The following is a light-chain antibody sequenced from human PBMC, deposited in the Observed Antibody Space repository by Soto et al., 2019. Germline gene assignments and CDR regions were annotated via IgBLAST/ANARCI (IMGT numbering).Light chain of an antibody. CDR2: EVT. V-gene: IGLV2-8*01. J-gene: IGLJ2*01. CDR1: SSDVGSYSY. CDR3: SSYAGSNNFVI. Sequence: QSALTQPPSASGSPEQSVTISCTGTSSDVGSYSYVSWYQQHPGKAPKLMIYEVTKRPSGVPDRFSGSKSGNTASLTVSGLQAEDEADYYCSSYAGSNNFVIFGGGTKLT.